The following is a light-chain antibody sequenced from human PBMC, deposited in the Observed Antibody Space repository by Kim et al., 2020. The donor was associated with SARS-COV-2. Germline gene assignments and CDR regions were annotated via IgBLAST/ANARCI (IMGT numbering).Light chain of an antibody. CDR2: RNN. CDR1: SSNIGSNS. CDR3: ATWDDSMNGWV. V-gene: IGLV1-44*01. Sequence: SVLTQPPSASGTPGQRVTISCSGSSSNIGSNSISWYQRRPGTAPQLLIYRNNQRPSGVPDRFSGSTSGTSASLDISGLQSEDEADYYCATWDDSMNGWVFGGGTQLTVL. J-gene: IGLJ3*02.